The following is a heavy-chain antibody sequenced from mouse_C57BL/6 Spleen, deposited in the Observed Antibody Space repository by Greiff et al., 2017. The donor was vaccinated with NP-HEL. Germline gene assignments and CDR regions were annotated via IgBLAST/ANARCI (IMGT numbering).Heavy chain of an antibody. V-gene: IGHV1-42*01. CDR2: INPSTGGT. CDR3: AKNDDGYYY. J-gene: IGHJ2*01. Sequence: VHVKQSGPELVKPGASVKISCKASGYSFTGYYMNWVKQSPEKSLEWIGEINPSTGGTTYNQKFKAKATLTVDKSSSTAYMQLKSLTSEDSAVYYCAKNDDGYYYWGQGTTLTVSS. CDR1: GYSFTGYY. D-gene: IGHD2-3*01.